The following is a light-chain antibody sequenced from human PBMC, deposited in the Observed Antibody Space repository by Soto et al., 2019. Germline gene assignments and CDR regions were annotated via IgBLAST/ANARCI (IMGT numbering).Light chain of an antibody. V-gene: IGLV2-23*02. J-gene: IGLJ2*01. CDR3: CSYAGSTIFDVL. Sequence: QSALTQPASVSGSPGQSITISCTGTSSDVGGYNLVSWYQQHPGKAPKVMIYEVTKRPSGVSNRFSGSKSGNTASLTISGLQAEDEADYYCCSYAGSTIFDVLFGGGTKLTVL. CDR1: SSDVGGYNL. CDR2: EVT.